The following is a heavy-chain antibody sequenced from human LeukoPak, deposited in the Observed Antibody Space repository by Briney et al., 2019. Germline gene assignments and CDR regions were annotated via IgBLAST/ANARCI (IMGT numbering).Heavy chain of an antibody. Sequence: GGPLRLSCAASGFTFDNYEMNWVRQTPGKGLEWISYISSSASTIYYADSMKGRFTMSRDNAKNLLYLQMNSLRAEDTGVYYCARTSSGWWAPFDYWGQGTLVTVSS. D-gene: IGHD6-19*01. J-gene: IGHJ4*02. V-gene: IGHV3-48*03. CDR3: ARTSSGWWAPFDY. CDR2: ISSSASTI. CDR1: GFTFDNYE.